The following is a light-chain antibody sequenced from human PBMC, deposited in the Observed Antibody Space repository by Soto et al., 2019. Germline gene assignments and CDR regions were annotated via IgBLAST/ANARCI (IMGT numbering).Light chain of an antibody. CDR3: QQSYNVPFT. J-gene: IGKJ3*01. CDR2: GSS. CDR1: QTISNY. Sequence: DILMTQSPASLAASLGDRITISCRASQTISNYLNWYHQKPGEAPKILIYGSSTLQSGVPSTFSGSGSGTEFTLSISSLQPEDFGTYYCQQSYNVPFTFGPGTKVDVK. V-gene: IGKV1-39*01.